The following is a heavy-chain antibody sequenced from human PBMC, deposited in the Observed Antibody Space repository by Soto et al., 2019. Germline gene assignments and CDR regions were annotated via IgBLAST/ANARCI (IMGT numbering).Heavy chain of an antibody. D-gene: IGHD6-19*01. CDR3: ARVPLLNIAVAGTGWFDP. CDR1: GGSISSGDYY. Sequence: LSLTCTVSGGSISSGDYYWSWIRQPPGKGLEWIGYIYYSGSTYYNPSLKSRVTISVDTSKNQFSLKLSSVTAADTAVYYCARVPLLNIAVAGTGWFDPWGQGTLVTVSS. CDR2: IYYSGST. J-gene: IGHJ5*02. V-gene: IGHV4-30-4*01.